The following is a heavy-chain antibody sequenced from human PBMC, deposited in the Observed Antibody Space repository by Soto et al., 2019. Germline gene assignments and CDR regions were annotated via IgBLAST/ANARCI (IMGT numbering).Heavy chain of an antibody. V-gene: IGHV3-23*01. CDR2: ITGTGGNT. J-gene: IGHJ4*02. Sequence: EVQLLESGGGLVQPGGSLRLSCAASGFTFSSYAMTWVRQAPGKGREWVSVITGTGGNTYYADSVKGRFTISRDNSKKTLYLQMHSVRAEDTDVYYCAKDTFVHGDYEAHWGQGTLVTVSS. CDR3: AKDTFVHGDYEAH. D-gene: IGHD4-17*01. CDR1: GFTFSSYA.